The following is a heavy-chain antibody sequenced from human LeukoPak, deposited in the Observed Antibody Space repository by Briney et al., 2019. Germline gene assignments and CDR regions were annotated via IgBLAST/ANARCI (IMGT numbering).Heavy chain of an antibody. CDR3: ARGISDATVKYYYYYMDV. J-gene: IGHJ6*03. CDR1: GYSISSGYY. D-gene: IGHD4-17*01. V-gene: IGHV4-38-2*02. Sequence: SETLSLTRTVSGYSISSGYYWGWIRPPPGKGLDWIGSIYHSGSTYYNPSLKSRVTMSVDTSKNQFSLKLSSVTAADTAVYYCARGISDATVKYYYYYMDVWGKGTTVTISS. CDR2: IYHSGST.